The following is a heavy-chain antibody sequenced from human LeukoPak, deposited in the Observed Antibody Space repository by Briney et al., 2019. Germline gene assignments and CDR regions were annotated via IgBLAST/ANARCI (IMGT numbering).Heavy chain of an antibody. CDR2: ITDRGGT. CDR1: GGSVSGYS. CDR3: ARVPDWEPIDK. Sequence: PSETLSLTCAVSGGSVSGYSWSWIRQPPGKGLEWIGDITDRGGTSYTPSLKSRVTISLDTSKNQVSLHLTSVTAADTSVYFCARVPDWEPIDKWGQGTLVTVSS. V-gene: IGHV4-34*01. J-gene: IGHJ4*02. D-gene: IGHD1-26*01.